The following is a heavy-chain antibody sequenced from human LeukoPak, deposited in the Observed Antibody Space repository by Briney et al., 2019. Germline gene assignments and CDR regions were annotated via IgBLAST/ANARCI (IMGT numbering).Heavy chain of an antibody. V-gene: IGHV5-51*01. Sequence: GPLKISCKGSGSRFTSYWIGWARQMPGKGLEWMGIIYPGDSDTSYSTSFQGQVTISADTSIRTTSLRWRRLWAPDTAPDFFARRVGDSSGYYWSWGQGTLVTVSS. CDR3: ARRVGDSSGYYWS. D-gene: IGHD3-22*01. J-gene: IGHJ5*02. CDR1: GSRFTSYW. CDR2: IYPGDSDT.